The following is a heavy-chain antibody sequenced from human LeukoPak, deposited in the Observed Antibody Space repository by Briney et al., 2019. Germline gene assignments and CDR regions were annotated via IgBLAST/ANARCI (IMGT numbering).Heavy chain of an antibody. V-gene: IGHV4-34*01. Sequence: SETLSLTCAVYGGSFSGYYWSWIRQPPGKGLEWIGEINHSGSTNYNPSLKSRVTISVDTSKNQFSLKLSSVTAADTAVYYCARDRSRSGYYYDSSGAYWGQGTLVTVSS. CDR3: ARDRSRSGYYYDSSGAY. CDR1: GGSFSGYY. CDR2: INHSGST. J-gene: IGHJ4*02. D-gene: IGHD3-22*01.